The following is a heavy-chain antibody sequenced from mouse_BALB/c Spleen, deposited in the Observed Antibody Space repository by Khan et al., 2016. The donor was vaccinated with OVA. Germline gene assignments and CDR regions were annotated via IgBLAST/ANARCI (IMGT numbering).Heavy chain of an antibody. V-gene: IGHV1-4*01. CDR3: ARRTTGYTMDD. J-gene: IGHJ4*01. Sequence: VQLQQSGAELARPGASVRMSCKASGYTFTSNTMHWVKQRPGQGLEWIGYINPRSGYTNYNQNFKDKATLTADKSSSTAYMQLSSLTSEDSAGYYCARRTTGYTMDDWGQGTSVTVSS. CDR2: INPRSGYT. CDR1: GYTFTSNT. D-gene: IGHD2-14*01.